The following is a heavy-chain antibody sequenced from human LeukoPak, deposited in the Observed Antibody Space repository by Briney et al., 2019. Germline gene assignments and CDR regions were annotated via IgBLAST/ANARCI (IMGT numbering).Heavy chain of an antibody. Sequence: PSETLSLTCSVSGGSISSSSYYWGWIRQPPGKGLEWIGSINYNGNTYYNASLKGRVTISVDTSKNQFSLKLSSVTAADTAVYYCASPSISSSTYDYWGQGILVTVSS. J-gene: IGHJ4*02. CDR3: ASPSISSSTYDY. V-gene: IGHV4-39*01. CDR1: GGSISSSSYY. D-gene: IGHD6-6*01. CDR2: INYNGNT.